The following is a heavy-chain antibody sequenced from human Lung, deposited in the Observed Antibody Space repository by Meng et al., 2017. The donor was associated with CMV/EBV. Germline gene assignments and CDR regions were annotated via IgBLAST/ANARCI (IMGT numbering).Heavy chain of an antibody. D-gene: IGHD2-2*01. J-gene: IGHJ5*02. CDR1: GGSISNYY. V-gene: IGHV4-59*01. CDR3: ARVVKDIVVVPAAIWLDP. Sequence: GSLRLSCTVSGGSISNYYWSWIRQPPGKGLEWIGYIYYTGSTNYNPSLKSRVTISLDTPKKQFSLKLSSVTAADAAVYYCARVVKDIVVVPAAIWLDPWGQGXLVTVSS. CDR2: IYYTGST.